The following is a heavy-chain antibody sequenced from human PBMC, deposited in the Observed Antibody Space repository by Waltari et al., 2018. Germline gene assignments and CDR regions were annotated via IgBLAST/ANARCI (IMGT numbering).Heavy chain of an antibody. CDR1: GSSFTSYS. CDR2: IHPRDAYT. Sequence: EVQLVQSGAEVKKPGESLRISCKGSGSSFTSYSISWVRKMPGKGVEWMGGIHPRDAYTNDSPSLQGHGTISADKSISTAYLQWSSLKAADTAMYYCALSGDRNAFDIWGQGTMVTVSS. D-gene: IGHD2-21*02. V-gene: IGHV5-10-1*03. CDR3: ALSGDRNAFDI. J-gene: IGHJ3*02.